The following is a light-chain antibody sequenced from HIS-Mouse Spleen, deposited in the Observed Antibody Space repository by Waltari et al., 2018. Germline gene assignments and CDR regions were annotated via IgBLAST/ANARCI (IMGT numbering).Light chain of an antibody. V-gene: IGKV3-15*01. CDR1: QSISSN. CDR2: GAS. J-gene: IGKJ4*02. Sequence: EILMTQSPATLSVSPGESATLSCRASQSISSNLAWYQQKPGQAPRLLIYGASTRATGIPARFSGSGSGTEVTLTISSLQSEDFAVYYCQQYNNWPPLTFGGGTKVEIK. CDR3: QQYNNWPPLT.